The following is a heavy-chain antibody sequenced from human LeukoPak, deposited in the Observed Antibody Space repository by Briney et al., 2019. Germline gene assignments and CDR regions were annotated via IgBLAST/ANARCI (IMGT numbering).Heavy chain of an antibody. Sequence: SETLSLTCAVYGGSFSGYYWSWIRQPPGKGLEWIGYIYYSGSTNYNPSLKSRVTISVDTSKNQFSLKLSSVTAADTAVYYCARLMSCGGDCYSGDFDYWGQGTLVTVSS. J-gene: IGHJ4*02. CDR3: ARLMSCGGDCYSGDFDY. V-gene: IGHV4-59*08. CDR2: IYYSGST. D-gene: IGHD2-21*02. CDR1: GGSFSGYY.